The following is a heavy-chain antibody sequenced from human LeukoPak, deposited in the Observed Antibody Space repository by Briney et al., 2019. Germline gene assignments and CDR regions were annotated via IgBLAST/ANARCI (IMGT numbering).Heavy chain of an antibody. V-gene: IGHV4-59*08. CDR2: TYYSGST. D-gene: IGHD5-18*01. CDR3: ARHREYSYGFGPNWFDP. Sequence: SETLSLTCTVSGGSISSYYWSWIRQPPGKGLEWIGYTYYSGSTNYNPSLKSRVTISVDTSKNQFSLKLSSVTAADTAVYYCARHREYSYGFGPNWFDPWGQGTLVTVSS. CDR1: GGSISSYY. J-gene: IGHJ5*02.